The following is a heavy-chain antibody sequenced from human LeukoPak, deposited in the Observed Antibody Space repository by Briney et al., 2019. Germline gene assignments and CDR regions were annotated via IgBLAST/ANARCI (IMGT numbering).Heavy chain of an antibody. CDR3: AKAPVGIMTTVINWFDP. CDR1: GFTVSSNY. Sequence: PGGSLRLSCAASGFTVSSNYMSWVRQAPGKGLEWVSVIYSGGSTYYADSVKGRFTISRDNSKNTLYLQMNSLRAEDTAVYYCAKAPVGIMTTVINWFDPWGQGTLVTVSS. CDR2: IYSGGST. D-gene: IGHD4-11*01. J-gene: IGHJ5*02. V-gene: IGHV3-53*01.